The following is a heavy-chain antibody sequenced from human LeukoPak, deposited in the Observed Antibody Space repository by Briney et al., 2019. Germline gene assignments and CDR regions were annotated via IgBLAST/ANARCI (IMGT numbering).Heavy chain of an antibody. D-gene: IGHD6-19*01. CDR3: ARGADTGYSSDS. CDR2: ISRSSTTI. J-gene: IGHJ5*02. Sequence: GGSLRLSCAASGFTFSSYSMNWVRQAPGKGLEWILDISRSSTTIYYADSVKGRFTISRDNAKNTPYLQMNSLRAEDTAVYYCARGADTGYSSDSWGQGTLVTVSS. V-gene: IGHV3-48*01. CDR1: GFTFSSYS.